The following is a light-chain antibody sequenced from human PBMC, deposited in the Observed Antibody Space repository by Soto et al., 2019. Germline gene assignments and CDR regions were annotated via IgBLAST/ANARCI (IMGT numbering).Light chain of an antibody. V-gene: IGLV2-14*01. J-gene: IGLJ3*02. CDR1: SSDVGGYNY. CDR3: SSYTSSRTRV. CDR2: EVS. Sequence: QSALTQPASVSGSPGQSITISCTGTSSDVGGYNYVSWYQQHPGKAPKLMIYEVSNRPSGVSNRLSGSKSGNTASLTISGLQAEDEADYYCSSYTSSRTRVFGGGTKLTVL.